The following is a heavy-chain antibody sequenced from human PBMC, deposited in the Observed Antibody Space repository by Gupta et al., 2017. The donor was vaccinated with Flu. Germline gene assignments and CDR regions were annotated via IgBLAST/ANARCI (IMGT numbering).Heavy chain of an antibody. CDR3: ARCKARSYIGY. CDR1: GGSFSGYY. J-gene: IGHJ4*02. V-gene: IGHV4-34*01. D-gene: IGHD1-14*01. Sequence: QVQLQQWGAGLLKPSETLSLTCAVYGGSFSGYYWSWIRQPPGKGLEWIGEINHSGSTNYNPSLKSRVTISVDTSKNQFSLKLSSVTAADTAVYYCARCKARSYIGYWGQGTLVTVSS. CDR2: INHSGST.